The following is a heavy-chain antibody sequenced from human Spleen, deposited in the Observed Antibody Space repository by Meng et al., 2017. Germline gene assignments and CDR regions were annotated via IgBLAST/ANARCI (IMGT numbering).Heavy chain of an antibody. Sequence: GESLKISCTTSGFSFSSYAMYWVRQAPGKGLEWVATISFDGINKFYAGSVTGRFIVSRNNPKNTVYLQVNSLTSEDTAVYYCASGRPLNHNFDDSHYFEYWGQGTLVTVSS. J-gene: IGHJ4*02. V-gene: IGHV3-30-3*01. CDR3: ASGRPLNHNFDDSHYFEY. CDR1: GFSFSSYA. D-gene: IGHD1-20*01. CDR2: ISFDGINK.